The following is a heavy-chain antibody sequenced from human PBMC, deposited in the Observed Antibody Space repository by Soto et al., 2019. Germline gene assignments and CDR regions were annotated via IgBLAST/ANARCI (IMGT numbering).Heavy chain of an antibody. D-gene: IGHD2-2*02. J-gene: IGHJ4*02. CDR3: ARGSCSSASCYTGDY. CDR2: IYFTGST. CDR1: GGTIGSYY. Sequence: PSETLSLTCTLSGGTIGSYYWSWIRQPPGKGLEWIGYIYFTGSTNYNPSLKSRVTISVDTSKNQFSLKLSSVTAADTAVYYCARGSCSSASCYTGDYWGQGTLVTVSS. V-gene: IGHV4-59*01.